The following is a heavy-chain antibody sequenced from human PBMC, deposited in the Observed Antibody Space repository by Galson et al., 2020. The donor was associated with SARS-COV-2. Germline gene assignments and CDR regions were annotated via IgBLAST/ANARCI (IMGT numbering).Heavy chain of an antibody. D-gene: IGHD3-9*01. CDR3: ARQILTGYYSFYYFDF. CDR1: GGTISSSNYY. V-gene: IGHV4-39*01. J-gene: IGHJ4*02. Sequence: SETLSITCTVSGGTISSSNYYWGWVRKPPGEGLEWIGSIYYTESNYYNPSLTSRVTMSVDTSRNQFSLKLSSVTAADTAVYYCARQILTGYYSFYYFDFWGQGTLVTVSS. CDR2: IYYTESN.